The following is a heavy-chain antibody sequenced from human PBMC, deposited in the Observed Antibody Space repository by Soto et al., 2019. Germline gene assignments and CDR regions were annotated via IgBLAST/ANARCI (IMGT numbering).Heavy chain of an antibody. CDR2: IYYSGST. Sequence: QLQLQESGPGLVKPSETLSLTCTVSGGSISSSSYYWGWIRQPPGKGLEWIGSIYYSGSTYYNPSLKSRVTISVDTSKNQFSLKLSSVTAADTAVYYCARHFKWEWLVLYFDYWGQGTLVTVSS. CDR1: GGSISSSSYY. D-gene: IGHD6-19*01. CDR3: ARHFKWEWLVLYFDY. J-gene: IGHJ4*02. V-gene: IGHV4-39*01.